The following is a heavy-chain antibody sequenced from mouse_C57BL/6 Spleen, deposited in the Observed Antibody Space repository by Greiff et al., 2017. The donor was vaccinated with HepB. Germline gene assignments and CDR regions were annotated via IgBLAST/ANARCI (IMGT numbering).Heavy chain of an antibody. CDR1: GYTFTDYY. V-gene: IGHV1-26*01. Sequence: VQLQQSGPELVKPGASVKISCKASGYTFTDYYMNWVKQSHGKSLEWIGDINPNNGGTSYNQKFKGKATLTVDKSSSTAYMELRSLTSEDSAVYYCASSRRFDYWGQGTTLTVSS. CDR2: INPNNGGT. D-gene: IGHD1-1*01. J-gene: IGHJ2*01. CDR3: ASSRRFDY.